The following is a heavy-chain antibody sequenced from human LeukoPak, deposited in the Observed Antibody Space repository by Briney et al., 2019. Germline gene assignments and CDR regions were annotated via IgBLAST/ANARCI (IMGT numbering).Heavy chain of an antibody. J-gene: IGHJ4*02. CDR2: INPNSGGT. D-gene: IGHD5-24*01. Sequence: ASVKVSCKASGYTFTGYYIHWVRQAPGQGLEWMGWINPNSGGTNYAQKFQGRVTMTRATSISTAYMELSGLRSDDTAVYYCVRARQMEGYWGQGTLVTVSS. V-gene: IGHV1-2*02. CDR3: VRARQMEGY. CDR1: GYTFTGYY.